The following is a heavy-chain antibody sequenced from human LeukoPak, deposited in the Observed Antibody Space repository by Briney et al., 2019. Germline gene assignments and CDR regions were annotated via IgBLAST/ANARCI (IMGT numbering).Heavy chain of an antibody. CDR1: GGSLSGYY. CDR2: IYSSGNT. CDR3: ARERYYGSGNFFDF. V-gene: IGHV4-4*08. J-gene: IGHJ4*02. Sequence: SETLSLTCTVSGGSLSGYYWSWIRQPPGKGLEWIGFIYSSGNTNYNPALKSRVTISVDTSKNQVSLKVTSVTAADTAVYYCARERYYGSGNFFDFWGQGTLVTVSS. D-gene: IGHD3-10*01.